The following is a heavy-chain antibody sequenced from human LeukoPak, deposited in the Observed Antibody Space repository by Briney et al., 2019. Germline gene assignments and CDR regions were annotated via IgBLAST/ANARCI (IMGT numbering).Heavy chain of an antibody. V-gene: IGHV1-18*01. D-gene: IGHD2-2*01. Sequence: GASVKVSCKASGYTFTSYGISWVRQAPGQGLEWMGWISAYNGNTNYAQKLQGRVTMTTDTSTSTAYMELRSLRSDDTAVYYCARAVLGYCCNTSCYYYYGMDVLGQGTTVNGSS. CDR2: ISAYNGNT. CDR3: ARAVLGYCCNTSCYYYYGMDV. J-gene: IGHJ6*02. CDR1: GYTFTSYG.